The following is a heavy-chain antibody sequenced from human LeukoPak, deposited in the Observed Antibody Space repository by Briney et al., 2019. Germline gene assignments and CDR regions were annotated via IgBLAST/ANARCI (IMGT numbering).Heavy chain of an antibody. D-gene: IGHD4-17*01. CDR2: IYTSGST. V-gene: IGHV4-61*02. CDR1: GGSISSGSYY. Sequence: SETLSLTCTVSGGSISSGSYYWSWIRQPAGKGLEWIGRIYTSGSTNYNPSLKSRVTISVDTSKNPFSLKLSSVTAADTAVYYCAGDYGDYRRGGFDPWGQGTLVTVSS. J-gene: IGHJ5*02. CDR3: AGDYGDYRRGGFDP.